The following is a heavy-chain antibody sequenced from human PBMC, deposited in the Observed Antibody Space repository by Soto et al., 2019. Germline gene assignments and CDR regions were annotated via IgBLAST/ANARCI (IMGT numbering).Heavy chain of an antibody. CDR3: AKGVRWYSSSAGFGY. D-gene: IGHD6-13*01. CDR2: ISYDGSNK. J-gene: IGHJ4*02. CDR1: GFTFSSYA. Sequence: GGSLRLSCAASGFTFSSYAMHWVRQAPGKGLEWVAVISYDGSNKYYADSVKGRFTISRDNSKNTLYLQMNSLRAEDTAVYYCAKGVRWYSSSAGFGYWGQGTLVTVSS. V-gene: IGHV3-30-3*01.